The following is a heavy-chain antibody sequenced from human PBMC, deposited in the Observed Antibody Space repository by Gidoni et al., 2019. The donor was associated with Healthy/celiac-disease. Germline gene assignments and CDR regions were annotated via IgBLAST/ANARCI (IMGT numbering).Heavy chain of an antibody. CDR2: ISYDGSTK. CDR3: ANRYSSSEDAFDI. D-gene: IGHD6-13*01. V-gene: IGHV3-30*18. J-gene: IGHJ3*02. Sequence: QVQLVESGGGVVQPGRSLRLSCAASGFTFRRYGMHWVRQAPGKGLEWVAVISYDGSTKYYADSVMGRFTISRDNSKNTLYLQMDILRAEHSAVYYCANRYSSSEDAFDIWGQGTMVTVSS. CDR1: GFTFRRYG.